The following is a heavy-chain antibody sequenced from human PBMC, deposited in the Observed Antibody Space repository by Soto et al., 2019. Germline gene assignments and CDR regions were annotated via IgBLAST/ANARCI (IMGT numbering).Heavy chain of an antibody. D-gene: IGHD6-19*01. Sequence: QVQLQESGPGLVKPSETLSLTCTDSGDSISSYYWSWIRQPPGKGLEWIGYIYYSGSTNYNPSLKSRVTISVDTSKNQFSLKLSSVTAADTAVYYCARLVEQWPLTFYFDYWGQGTLVTVSS. CDR1: GDSISSYY. CDR3: ARLVEQWPLTFYFDY. V-gene: IGHV4-59*08. J-gene: IGHJ4*02. CDR2: IYYSGST.